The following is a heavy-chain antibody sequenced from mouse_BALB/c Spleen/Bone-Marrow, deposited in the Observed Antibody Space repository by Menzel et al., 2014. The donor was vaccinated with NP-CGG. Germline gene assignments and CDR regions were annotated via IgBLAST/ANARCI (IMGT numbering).Heavy chain of an antibody. CDR1: GYTFTNYW. Sequence: KESCKASGYTFTNYWMNWVKQRPEQGLEWIGRIDPYDSETHSNQKFKDKAILTVDKSSSTAYMQLSSLTSEDSAVYYCARWGTTVVDYFDVWGAGTTVTVSS. D-gene: IGHD1-1*01. CDR3: ARWGTTVVDYFDV. J-gene: IGHJ1*02. V-gene: IGHV1-74*01. CDR2: IDPYDSET.